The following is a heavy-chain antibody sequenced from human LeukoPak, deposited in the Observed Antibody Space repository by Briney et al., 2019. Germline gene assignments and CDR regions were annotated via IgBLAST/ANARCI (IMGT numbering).Heavy chain of an antibody. J-gene: IGHJ4*02. V-gene: IGHV3-43D*03. D-gene: IGHD6-13*01. CDR1: GFTFDDYA. CDR2: ISWDGGST. Sequence: PGGSLRLSCAASGFTFDDYAMHWVRQAPGKGLEWVSLISWDGGSTYYADSVKGRFTISRDNSKNSLYLQMSSLRAEDTALYYCAKGTSSWHEFDYWGRGTLVTVSS. CDR3: AKGTSSWHEFDY.